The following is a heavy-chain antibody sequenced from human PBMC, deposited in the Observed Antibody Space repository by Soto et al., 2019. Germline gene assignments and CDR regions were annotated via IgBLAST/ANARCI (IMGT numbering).Heavy chain of an antibody. CDR1: GYSFTSYW. V-gene: IGHV5-51*01. Sequence: EASVKVSCKASGYSFTSYWIGWVRQMPGKGLEWMGIIYPGDSDTRYSPSFQGQVTISADKSISTAYLQWSSLKASDTAMYYCASRAYSSSWYDFNAFDIWGQGTMVTVSS. D-gene: IGHD6-13*01. CDR3: ASRAYSSSWYDFNAFDI. CDR2: IYPGDSDT. J-gene: IGHJ3*02.